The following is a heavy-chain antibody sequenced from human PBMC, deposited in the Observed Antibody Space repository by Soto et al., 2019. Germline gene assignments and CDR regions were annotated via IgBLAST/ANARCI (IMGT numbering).Heavy chain of an antibody. V-gene: IGHV1-2*02. CDR1: GYTFTGYY. CDR2: INPNSGGT. Sequence: GASVKVSCKASGYTFTGYYMHWVRQAPGQGLEWMGWINPNSGGTSYAQKFQGRVTMTRDTSISTAYMELSRLRSDDTAVYYCASVGLDVSSGYYPNLDVWGQATLVTVSS. D-gene: IGHD3-3*01. J-gene: IGHJ4*02. CDR3: ASVGLDVSSGYYPNLDV.